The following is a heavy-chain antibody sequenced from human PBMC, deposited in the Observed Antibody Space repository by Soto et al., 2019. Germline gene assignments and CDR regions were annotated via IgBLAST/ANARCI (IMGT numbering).Heavy chain of an antibody. CDR1: GYTFTNYG. V-gene: IGHV1-18*04. CDR3: ARDEGSHGFDS. D-gene: IGHD6-19*01. Sequence: QVQLVQSGAEVKKPGASVRVSCKASGYTFTNYGISWVRQAPGQGLEWMGWDSGYNGNTNYAQKLRGRVTMTTDTSTSTAYMELRTLRSDDTAVYYCARDEGSHGFDSWGQGTLVTVSS. J-gene: IGHJ4*02. CDR2: DSGYNGNT.